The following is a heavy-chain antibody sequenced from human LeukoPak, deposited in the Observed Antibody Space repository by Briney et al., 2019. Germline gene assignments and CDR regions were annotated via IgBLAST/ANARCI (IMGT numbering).Heavy chain of an antibody. Sequence: GGSLRLSCAASGFTVSRFTMNWVRQAPGKGLEWDSSITSSSSYIYYADSVKGRFSISRDNAKNSLYLQMNTLRAEDTAVYYCAKRGAEVGATVAPGDYWGQGTLLTVSS. CDR3: AKRGAEVGATVAPGDY. CDR2: ITSSSSYI. CDR1: GFTVSRFT. V-gene: IGHV3-21*01. D-gene: IGHD1-26*01. J-gene: IGHJ4*02.